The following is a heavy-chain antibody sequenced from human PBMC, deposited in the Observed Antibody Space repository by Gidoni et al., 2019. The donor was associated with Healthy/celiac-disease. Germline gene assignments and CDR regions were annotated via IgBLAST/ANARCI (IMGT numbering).Heavy chain of an antibody. V-gene: IGHV3-33*01. J-gene: IGHJ4*02. D-gene: IGHD3-16*01. CDR3: ARDLHAGDPRGSYAY. CDR2: IWYDGSNK. Sequence: QVQLVESGGGVVQPGRSLRLSCAASGFTFSSYGMHWVRQAPGKGLEWVAVIWYDGSNKYYADSVKGRFTISRDNSKNTLYLQMNSLRAEDTAVYYCARDLHAGDPRGSYAYWGQGTLVTVSS. CDR1: GFTFSSYG.